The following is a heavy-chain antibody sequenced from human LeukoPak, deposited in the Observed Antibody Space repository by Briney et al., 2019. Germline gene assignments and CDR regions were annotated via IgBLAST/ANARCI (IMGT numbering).Heavy chain of an antibody. Sequence: PAGTLRLSCAASGFTFSSYAMSWVCQAPRKGLGWVSVISGSGGSTYYADSVKGRFTISRDNSKNTLYLQMNSLRAGDTAVDYCAKVLRNYGDYFDYWGQGTLVTVSS. V-gene: IGHV3-23*01. J-gene: IGHJ4*02. D-gene: IGHD4-17*01. CDR3: AKVLRNYGDYFDY. CDR1: GFTFSSYA. CDR2: ISGSGGST.